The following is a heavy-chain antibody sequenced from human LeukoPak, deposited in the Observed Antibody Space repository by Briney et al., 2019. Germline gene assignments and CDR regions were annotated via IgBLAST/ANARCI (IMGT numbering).Heavy chain of an antibody. CDR3: AAGDILTGIDY. Sequence: SVTVSCKASGFTFTSSAVQWVRQARGQRLEWIGWIVVGSGNTNYAQKFQERVTITRDMSTSTAYMELSSLRSEDTAVYYCAAGDILTGIDYWGQGTLVTVSS. CDR1: GFTFTSSA. J-gene: IGHJ4*02. V-gene: IGHV1-58*01. D-gene: IGHD3-9*01. CDR2: IVVGSGNT.